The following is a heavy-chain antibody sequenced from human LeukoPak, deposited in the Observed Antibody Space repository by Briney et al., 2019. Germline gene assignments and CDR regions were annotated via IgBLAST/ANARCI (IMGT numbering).Heavy chain of an antibody. J-gene: IGHJ4*02. Sequence: SVKVSCKASGGTFSSYAISWVRQAPGQGLEWMGRIIPIIGIANYAQKFQGRVTITADKSTSTAYMELSSLRSEDTAVYYCARDRTGDYVVDYWDQGTLVTVSS. V-gene: IGHV1-69*04. CDR3: ARDRTGDYVVDY. D-gene: IGHD4-17*01. CDR2: IIPIIGIA. CDR1: GGTFSSYA.